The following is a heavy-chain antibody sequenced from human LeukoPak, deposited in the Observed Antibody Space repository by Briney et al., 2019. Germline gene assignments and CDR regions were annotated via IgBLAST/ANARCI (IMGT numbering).Heavy chain of an antibody. CDR3: AREADYYDSSGYS. Sequence: SETLSLTCTVSGGSISRYYWSWIRQPPGKGLEWIGYIYYSGSTYYNPSLKSRVTISVDTSKNQFSLKLSSVTAADTAVYYCAREADYYDSSGYSWGQGTLVTVSS. J-gene: IGHJ4*02. CDR2: IYYSGST. D-gene: IGHD3-22*01. CDR1: GGSISRYY. V-gene: IGHV4-59*12.